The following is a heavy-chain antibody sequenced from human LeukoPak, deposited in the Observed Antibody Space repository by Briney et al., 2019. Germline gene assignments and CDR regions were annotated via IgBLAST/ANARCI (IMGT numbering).Heavy chain of an antibody. V-gene: IGHV3-30*02. CDR1: GVTFATYG. J-gene: IGHJ6*03. CDR2: VRYDGIDK. CDR3: AKVLPLTFYYMDV. Sequence: GGSLGLSCVASGVTFATYGMHWVRQAPGKGLEWVAFVRYDGIDKYYGDSVKGRFTISRDNSKNTLYLQMNSLRVEDTAVYFCAKVLPLTFYYMDVWGQGTTVTVS.